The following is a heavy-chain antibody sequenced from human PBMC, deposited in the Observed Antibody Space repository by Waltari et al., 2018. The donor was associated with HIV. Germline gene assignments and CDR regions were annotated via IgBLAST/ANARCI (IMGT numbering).Heavy chain of an antibody. V-gene: IGHV5-10-1*01. CDR2: IDPSPSYT. CDR3: AKLRSGSYDWFDP. D-gene: IGHD3-10*01. Sequence: EVQLVQSGAEVKKPGESLRISCRGSGYSFTSYWISWVRQMPGKGLEWMGRIDPSPSYTDYSPPFKGHVTISAGKSVSTAYLQWSSLKASDTAMYYCAKLRSGSYDWFDPWGQGTLVTVSS. J-gene: IGHJ5*02. CDR1: GYSFTSYW.